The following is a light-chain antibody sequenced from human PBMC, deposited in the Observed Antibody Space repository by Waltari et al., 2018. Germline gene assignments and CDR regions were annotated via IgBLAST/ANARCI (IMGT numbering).Light chain of an antibody. CDR2: GAS. CDR3: QQYGSSPLT. CDR1: QRVSSNY. V-gene: IGKV3-20*01. J-gene: IGKJ1*01. Sequence: VVLTQSPGTLSLSLGERVTLSCRASQRVSSNYLAWYQQKPGQAPRLLIYGASSRAPGIPDRFSGSGSGTDFTLTISRLEPEDFAVYYCQQYGSSPLTFGQGTRVEIK.